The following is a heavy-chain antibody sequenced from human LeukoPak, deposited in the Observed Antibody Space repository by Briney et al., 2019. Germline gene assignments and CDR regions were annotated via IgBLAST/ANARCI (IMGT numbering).Heavy chain of an antibody. Sequence: ASVKVSCKASGYTFTGYYMHWVRQAPGQGLEWMGWINPNSGGTNYAQKFQGRVTKTRDTSISTAYMELSRLRSDDTAVYYCARGPSGDILTGYYLYFDYWGQGTLVTVSS. D-gene: IGHD3-9*01. CDR2: INPNSGGT. CDR1: GYTFTGYY. V-gene: IGHV1-2*02. J-gene: IGHJ4*02. CDR3: ARGPSGDILTGYYLYFDY.